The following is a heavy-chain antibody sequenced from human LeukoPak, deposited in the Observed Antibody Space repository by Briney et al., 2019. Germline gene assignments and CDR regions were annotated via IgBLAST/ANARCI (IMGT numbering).Heavy chain of an antibody. D-gene: IGHD2-21*02. Sequence: GGSLRLSCAASGFTFNTYSMNWVRQAPGKGLEWVSSISSSSSYIYYADSVKGRFTISRDNAKNSLYLQMNSLRAEDTAVYYCARDTAYCGGDCYSPDAFDIWGQGTMVTVSS. CDR1: GFTFNTYS. J-gene: IGHJ3*02. CDR3: ARDTAYCGGDCYSPDAFDI. CDR2: ISSSSSYI. V-gene: IGHV3-21*01.